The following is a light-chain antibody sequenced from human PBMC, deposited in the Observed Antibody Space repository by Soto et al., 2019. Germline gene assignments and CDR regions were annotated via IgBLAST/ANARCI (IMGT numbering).Light chain of an antibody. Sequence: IQLTQSPSSLSASVGDRVSISCRASQGNNTFVAWYQQKSGKAPKLLIYGASTLQSGVPSRFSGSGSGTEFTLTISSREPEDFAVYYCQQRTNWPPRYSFGQGTKLEIK. J-gene: IGKJ2*01. CDR1: QGNNTF. V-gene: IGKV1-9*01. CDR3: QQRTNWPPRYS. CDR2: GAS.